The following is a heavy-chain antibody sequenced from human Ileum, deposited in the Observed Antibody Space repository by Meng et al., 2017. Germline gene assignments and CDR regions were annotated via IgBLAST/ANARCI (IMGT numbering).Heavy chain of an antibody. CDR2: IYPGDSGDSDT. CDR3: ARHGLRGCRGGRCYTSYYYYGMDV. Sequence: GESLKISCKVSGYSFTNYWIGWVRQMPGKGLEWMGIIYPGDSGDSDTKYSPSFQGQVTISVDKSISTAYLQWSSLKASDTAIYYCARHGLRGCRGGRCYTSYYYYGMDVWGQGTTVTVSS. D-gene: IGHD2-15*01. CDR1: GYSFTNYW. V-gene: IGHV5-51*01. J-gene: IGHJ6*02.